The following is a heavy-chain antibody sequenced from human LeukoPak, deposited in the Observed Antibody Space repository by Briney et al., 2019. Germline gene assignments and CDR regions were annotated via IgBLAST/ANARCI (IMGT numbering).Heavy chain of an antibody. J-gene: IGHJ4*02. Sequence: PGGSLRLSCAASGFSVINAWMSWVRQAPGQGLEWVGRIKSRADGGTTGYADSVKGLFTISRDNSKNTLYLQMNSLRAEDTAVYYCATLVFDSSGYSYFDYWGPGTLVTVSS. V-gene: IGHV3-15*01. D-gene: IGHD3-9*01. CDR3: ATLVFDSSGYSYFDY. CDR2: IKSRADGGTT. CDR1: GFSVINAW.